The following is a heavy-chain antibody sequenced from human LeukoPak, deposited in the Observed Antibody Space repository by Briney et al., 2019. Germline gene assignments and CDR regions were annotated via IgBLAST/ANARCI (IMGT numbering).Heavy chain of an antibody. CDR3: ARYYGSGTPTEWYYFDY. CDR2: IYSGGST. V-gene: IGHV3-53*04. Sequence: PGGSLRLSCAASGFTVSSNYMSWVRQAPGKGLEWVSVIYSGGSTYYADSVKGRFTISRHNSKNTLYPQMNSLRAEDTAVYYCARYYGSGTPTEWYYFDYWGQGTLVTVSS. J-gene: IGHJ4*02. D-gene: IGHD3-10*01. CDR1: GFTVSSNY.